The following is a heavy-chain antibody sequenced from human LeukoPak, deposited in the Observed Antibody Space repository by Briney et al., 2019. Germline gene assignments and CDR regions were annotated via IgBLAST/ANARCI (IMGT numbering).Heavy chain of an antibody. CDR2: IYYSGST. V-gene: IGHV4-39*01. CDR3: ARYFGTTGTPNY. Sequence: SETLSLTCTVSGGSISSSSYSWGWIRQPPGKGLEWIGSIYYSGSTYYNPSLKSRVTISVDTSKNQSSLKLSSVTAADTAVYYCARYFGTTGTPNYWGQGTLVTVSS. CDR1: GGSISSSSYS. D-gene: IGHD1-1*01. J-gene: IGHJ4*02.